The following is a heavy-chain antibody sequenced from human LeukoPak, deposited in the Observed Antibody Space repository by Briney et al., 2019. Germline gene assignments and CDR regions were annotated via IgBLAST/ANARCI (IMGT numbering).Heavy chain of an antibody. D-gene: IGHD2-2*01. CDR2: INHSGST. J-gene: IGHJ4*02. Sequence: PSETLSLTCAVYGGSFSGYYWSWLRQPPGKGLEWIGEINHSGSTNYNPSLKSRVTISVDTSQNQFSLKLSSVTAADTAVYYCARGIVVVPAATSFDYWGQGSLVTVSS. CDR1: GGSFSGYY. V-gene: IGHV4-34*01. CDR3: ARGIVVVPAATSFDY.